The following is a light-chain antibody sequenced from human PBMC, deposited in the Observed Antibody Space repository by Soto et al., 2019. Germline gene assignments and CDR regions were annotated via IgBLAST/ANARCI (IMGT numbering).Light chain of an antibody. J-gene: IGKJ1*01. CDR3: QQSFHTPRT. CDR2: AAS. V-gene: IGKV1-39*01. CDR1: QSISNY. Sequence: DIQMTQSPSSLSASVGDRVTITCRASQSISNYLNWYQQRPGKAPKLLIYAASSLQSGVPSRFNASGSGTDFTLTINSLQPEDFATYYCQQSFHTPRTFGQGTKLEI.